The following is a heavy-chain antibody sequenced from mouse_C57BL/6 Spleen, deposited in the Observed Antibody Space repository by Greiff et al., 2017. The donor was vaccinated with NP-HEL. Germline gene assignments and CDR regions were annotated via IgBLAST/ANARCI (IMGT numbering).Heavy chain of an antibody. CDR3: ARSEDYGSKGFAY. D-gene: IGHD1-1*01. J-gene: IGHJ3*01. CDR1: GYTFTDYN. V-gene: IGHV1-18*01. CDR2: INPNNGGT. Sequence: VQLKQSGPELVKPGASVKIPCKASGYTFTDYNMDWVKQSHGKSLEWIGDINPNNGGTIYNQKFKGKATLTVDKSSSTAYMELRSLTSEDTAVYYCARSEDYGSKGFAYWGQGTLVTVSA.